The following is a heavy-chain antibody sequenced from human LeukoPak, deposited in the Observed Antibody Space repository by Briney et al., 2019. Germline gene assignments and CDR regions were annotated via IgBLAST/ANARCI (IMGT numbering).Heavy chain of an antibody. Sequence: PGGSLRLSCTASGVTVSSNDMCWVRQPPGKGLEWLGEIYRSGSTNYNPSLNGRLTISLDKSKNQFSLNVGSVTAADTAVYYCARDPGTIPPYYFDYWGQGILVTVSS. V-gene: IGHV4-4*02. D-gene: IGHD3-10*01. J-gene: IGHJ4*02. CDR1: GVTVSSNDM. CDR2: IYRSGST. CDR3: ARDPGTIPPYYFDY.